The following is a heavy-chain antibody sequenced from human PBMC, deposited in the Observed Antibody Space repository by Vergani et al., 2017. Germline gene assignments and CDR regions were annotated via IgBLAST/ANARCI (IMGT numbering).Heavy chain of an antibody. Sequence: QVQLVQSGAEVKKPGSSVKLSCKASGGTFSSYAISWVRQAPGQGLEWMGGIIPIFGTANYAQKFQGRVTITADESTSTAYMELSSLRSEDTAVYYCAGVYSSGWYGGLGYWGQGTVVTVSS. J-gene: IGHJ4*02. CDR2: IIPIFGTA. D-gene: IGHD6-19*01. V-gene: IGHV1-69*01. CDR1: GGTFSSYA. CDR3: AGVYSSGWYGGLGY.